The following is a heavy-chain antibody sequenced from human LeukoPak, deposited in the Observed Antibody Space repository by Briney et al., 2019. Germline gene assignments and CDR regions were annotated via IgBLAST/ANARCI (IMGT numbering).Heavy chain of an antibody. CDR3: ARGRGGYYYGVDY. D-gene: IGHD3-22*01. J-gene: IGHJ4*02. CDR1: GDSVSSNSAA. Sequence: SQTLSLTCAISGDSVSSNSAAWSWIRRSPSRGLEWLGRTYYRSKWYNNYAVSVKSRITINPDTSKNQLSLKLSSVTAADTAAYYCARGRGGYYYGVDYWGQGTLVTVSS. CDR2: TYYRSKWYN. V-gene: IGHV6-1*01.